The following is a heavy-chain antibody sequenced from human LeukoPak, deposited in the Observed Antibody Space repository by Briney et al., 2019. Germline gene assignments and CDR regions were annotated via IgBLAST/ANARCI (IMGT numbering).Heavy chain of an antibody. CDR3: AKGGDSSGYYIFDY. CDR2: ISGSGGST. D-gene: IGHD3-22*01. J-gene: IGHJ4*02. Sequence: GGSLRLSCAASGLTFSSYAMSWVRQAPGKGLEWVSAISGSGGSTYYADSVKGRFTISRDNSKNTLYLQMNSLRAEDTAVYYCAKGGDSSGYYIFDYWGQGTLVTVSS. CDR1: GLTFSSYA. V-gene: IGHV3-23*01.